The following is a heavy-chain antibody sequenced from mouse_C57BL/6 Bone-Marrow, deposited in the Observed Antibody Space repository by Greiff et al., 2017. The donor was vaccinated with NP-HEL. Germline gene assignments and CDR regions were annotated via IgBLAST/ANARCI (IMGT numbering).Heavy chain of an antibody. CDR1: GYTFTSYW. D-gene: IGHD1-1*01. CDR2: IHPNSGST. V-gene: IGHV1-64*01. J-gene: IGHJ2*01. CDR3: ARCPYYYGSSCYYFDY. Sequence: QVQLQQPGAELVKPGASVKLSCKASGYTFTSYWMHWLKQRPGQGLEWIGMIHPNSGSTNYNEKFKSKATLTVDKSSSTAYMQLSSLTSEDSAVYYCARCPYYYGSSCYYFDYWGQGTTLTVSS.